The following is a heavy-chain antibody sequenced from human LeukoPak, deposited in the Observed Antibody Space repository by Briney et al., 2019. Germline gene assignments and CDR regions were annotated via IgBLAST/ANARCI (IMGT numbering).Heavy chain of an antibody. J-gene: IGHJ4*02. CDR1: GFTVSSNY. D-gene: IGHD3-22*01. Sequence: GGSLRLSCAASGFTVSSNYMSWVRQAPGKGLEWVSVIYSGGSTYYADSVKGRFTISRHNSKNTLYLQMNSLRAEDTALYYCARTRSWYYYDSSGEYYFDYWGQGTLVTVSS. CDR3: ARTRSWYYYDSSGEYYFDY. CDR2: IYSGGST. V-gene: IGHV3-53*04.